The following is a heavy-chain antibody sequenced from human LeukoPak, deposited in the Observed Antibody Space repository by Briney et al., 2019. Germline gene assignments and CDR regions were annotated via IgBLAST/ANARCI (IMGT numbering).Heavy chain of an antibody. V-gene: IGHV3-64*01. CDR2: ISSNGGST. CDR3: ARGSRNYYDSSGYYYY. Sequence: TGGSLRLSCAASGFIFSSYAMHWVRQAPGKGLEYVSAISSNGGSTYYANSVKGRFTISRDNSKNTLYLQMGSLRAEDMAVYYCARGSRNYYDSSGYYYYWGQGTLVTVSS. J-gene: IGHJ4*02. D-gene: IGHD3-22*01. CDR1: GFIFSSYA.